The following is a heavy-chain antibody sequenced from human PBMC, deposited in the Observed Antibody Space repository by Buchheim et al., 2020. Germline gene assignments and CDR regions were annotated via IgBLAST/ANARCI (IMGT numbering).Heavy chain of an antibody. Sequence: QVQLQESGPGLVKPSQTLSLTCTVSGGSISSGGYYWSWIRQPPGKGLEWIGDIHLTGVTSYTPSLKSRVTISLDTSKNQFSLKLTSVTAADTAVYYCARGLSHYGSDSGAVYWGPGTL. J-gene: IGHJ4*02. V-gene: IGHV4-31*03. CDR2: IHLTGVT. CDR1: GGSISSGGYY. D-gene: IGHD4-23*01. CDR3: ARGLSHYGSDSGAVY.